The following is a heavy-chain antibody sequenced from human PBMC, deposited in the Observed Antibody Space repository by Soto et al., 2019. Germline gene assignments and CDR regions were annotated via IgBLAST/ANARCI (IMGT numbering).Heavy chain of an antibody. CDR1: GGTFSSYT. CDR2: IIPILGIA. D-gene: IGHD6-13*01. CDR3: VLPYSSSWRYYFDY. V-gene: IGHV1-69*02. J-gene: IGHJ4*02. Sequence: SVKVSCKASGGTFSSYTISWVRQAPGQGLEWMGRIIPILGIANYAQKFQGRVTITADNSTSTAYMELSSLRSEDTAVYYCVLPYSSSWRYYFDYWGQGTLVTVSS.